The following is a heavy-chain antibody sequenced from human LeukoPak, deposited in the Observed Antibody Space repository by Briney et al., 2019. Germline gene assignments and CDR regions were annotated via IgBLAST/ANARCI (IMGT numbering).Heavy chain of an antibody. Sequence: GGSLRLSCAACGFAFSSYSMYWVRQAPGKGLEWVSSISSSSSYIYYADSVKGRFTISRDNAKNSLYLQMNSLRAEDTAAYYCAGTDALYYYGMDVWGQGTTVTVSS. CDR2: ISSSSSYI. CDR1: GFAFSSYS. J-gene: IGHJ6*02. CDR3: AGTDALYYYGMDV. V-gene: IGHV3-21*01.